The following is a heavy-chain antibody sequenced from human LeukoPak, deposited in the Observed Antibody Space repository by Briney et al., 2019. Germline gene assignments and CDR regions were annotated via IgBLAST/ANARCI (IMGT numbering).Heavy chain of an antibody. V-gene: IGHV1-2*02. D-gene: IGHD3-10*01. CDR2: IKPNSGGT. J-gene: IGHJ6*03. CDR1: GYSFTSYG. Sequence: EASVKVSCKASGYSFTSYGISWVRQAPGQGLEWMGWIKPNSGGTNYAQKFQGRVTMTRDTSISTAYMELSSLRSEDTAVYYCARGRGLSGFPNYYYYMDVWGKGTTVTVSS. CDR3: ARGRGLSGFPNYYYYMDV.